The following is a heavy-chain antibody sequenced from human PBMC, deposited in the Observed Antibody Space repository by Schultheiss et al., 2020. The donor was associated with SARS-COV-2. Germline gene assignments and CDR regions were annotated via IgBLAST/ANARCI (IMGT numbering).Heavy chain of an antibody. J-gene: IGHJ6*03. D-gene: IGHD2-2*01. Sequence: SQTLSLTCTVSGGSISSSSYYWGWIRQPPGKGLEWIGEINHSGSTNYNPSLKSRVTISVDTSKNQFSLKLSSVTAADTAVYYCARGGIVVVPAAISGYMDVWGKGTTVTVSS. CDR1: GGSISSSSYY. V-gene: IGHV4-39*07. CDR2: INHSGST. CDR3: ARGGIVVVPAAISGYMDV.